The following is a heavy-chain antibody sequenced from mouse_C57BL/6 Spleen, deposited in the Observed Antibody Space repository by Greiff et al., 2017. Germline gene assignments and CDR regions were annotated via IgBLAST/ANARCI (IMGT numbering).Heavy chain of an antibody. Sequence: EVQLVESEGGLVQPGSSMKLSCTASGFTFSDYYMAWVRQVPEKGLEWVANINYDGSSTYYLDSLKSRFIISRDNAKNILYLQMSSLKSEDTATYYGARVTTVGWYFDVWGTGTTVTVSS. CDR2: INYDGSST. CDR3: ARVTTVGWYFDV. D-gene: IGHD1-1*01. CDR1: GFTFSDYY. J-gene: IGHJ1*03. V-gene: IGHV5-16*01.